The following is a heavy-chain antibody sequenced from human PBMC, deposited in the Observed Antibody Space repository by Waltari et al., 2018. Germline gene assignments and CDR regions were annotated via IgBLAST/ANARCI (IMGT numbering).Heavy chain of an antibody. CDR3: ANTPYCAVGVCSRALDY. CDR1: GFRVANYG. Sequence: QVKLVQSGGGVVQPGGSLRLSCRGSGFRVANYGMHWVRKAPGKGLASVVYLHYYESYRASASSVKCRFTISRDTSETTLFLQMNILRPEDTAIYYCANTPYCAVGVCSRALDYWGPGTLVTVSS. J-gene: IGHJ4*02. V-gene: IGHV3-30*02. D-gene: IGHD2-8*02. CDR2: LHYYESYR.